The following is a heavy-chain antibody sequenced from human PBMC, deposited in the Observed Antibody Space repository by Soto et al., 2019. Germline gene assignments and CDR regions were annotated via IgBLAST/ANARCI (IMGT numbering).Heavy chain of an antibody. CDR1: GYAFTSYD. CDR2: MNPNSGNT. D-gene: IGHD6-6*01. CDR3: ARGHTHEERAYRRSDK. J-gene: IGHJ4*02. V-gene: IGHV1-8*01. Sequence: ASVRGACKASGYAFTSYDSSWVRQATGQGLEWMGWMNPNSGNTGYAQKFQGRVTMTRNTSISTDYMELSSLRSEDKEVYYCARGHTHEERAYRRSDKWGQRHLVTLSS.